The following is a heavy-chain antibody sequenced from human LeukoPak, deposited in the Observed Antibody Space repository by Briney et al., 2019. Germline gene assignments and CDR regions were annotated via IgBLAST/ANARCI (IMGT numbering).Heavy chain of an antibody. CDR2: ISSDGSIK. CDR3: AKGVDYCSGGSCPADY. J-gene: IGHJ4*02. V-gene: IGHV3-30*18. D-gene: IGHD2-15*01. Sequence: GGSLRLSCTASKFTFSHYGTQWVRQAPGKGLEWVAVISSDGSIKVYADSVKGRFTISRDNSKNTLFLQMNSLRAEDTAVYYCAKGVDYCSGGSCPADYWGPGTLVTVSS. CDR1: KFTFSHYG.